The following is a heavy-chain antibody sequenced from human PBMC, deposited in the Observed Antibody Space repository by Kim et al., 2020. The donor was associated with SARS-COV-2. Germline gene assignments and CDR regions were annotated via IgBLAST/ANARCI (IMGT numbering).Heavy chain of an antibody. CDR3: ARDLITMVRGVIYFDAFDI. Sequence: GGSLRLSCAASGFTFSSYSMNWVRQAPGKGLEWVSYISSSSTIYYADSVKGRFTISRDNAKNSLYLQMNSLRAEDTAVYYCARDLITMVRGVIYFDAFDIWGQGTMVTVSS. CDR2: ISSSSTI. J-gene: IGHJ3*02. CDR1: GFTFSSYS. V-gene: IGHV3-48*04. D-gene: IGHD3-10*01.